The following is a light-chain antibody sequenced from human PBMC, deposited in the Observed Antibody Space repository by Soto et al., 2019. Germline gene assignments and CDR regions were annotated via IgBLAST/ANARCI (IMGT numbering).Light chain of an antibody. J-gene: IGLJ1*01. CDR2: DVS. CDR1: ISDVSGYNF. CDR3: SSYTSNNTYV. Sequence: QSALTQPASVSGSPGQSITISCTGTISDVSGYNFVSWYQQYPGKAPKLMIYDVSNRPSGVSNRFSGSKSGNTASLTISGLQAEDEADYYCSSYTSNNTYVFGAGTKVTVL. V-gene: IGLV2-14*03.